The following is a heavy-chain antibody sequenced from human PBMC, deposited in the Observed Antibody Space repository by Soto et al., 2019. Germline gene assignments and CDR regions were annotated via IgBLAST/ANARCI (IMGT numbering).Heavy chain of an antibody. CDR2: FYPGASTS. J-gene: IGHJ3*02. CDR3: ARIIGYCRNNDCSWTFDI. CDR1: GYSFISYW. V-gene: IGHV5-51*01. D-gene: IGHD2-2*03. Sequence: GESLKISCKTSGYSFISYWVAWVRQKPGKGLEWMGTFYPGASTSTYSPSFQGQVTISVDKSISTAYLHLSSLTASDTAMYYCARIIGYCRNNDCSWTFDIWGQGTTVTVSS.